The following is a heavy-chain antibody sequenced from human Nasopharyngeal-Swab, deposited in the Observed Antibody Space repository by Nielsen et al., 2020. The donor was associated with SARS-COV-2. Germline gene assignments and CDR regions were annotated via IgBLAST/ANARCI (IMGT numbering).Heavy chain of an antibody. CDR3: TTGKICAGDCYSGTLDY. D-gene: IGHD2-21*02. CDR1: GFTFTNAW. CDR2: IKTKTDGAKT. V-gene: IGHV3-15*01. Sequence: GESLKISCAASGFTFTNAWMSWVRQAPGRGLEWVGRIKTKTDGAKTDYAAPVKGRFTISRDDSKNTMFLQMNSLRTEDTAVYYCTTGKICAGDCYSGTLDYWGQGTLVTVSS. J-gene: IGHJ4*02.